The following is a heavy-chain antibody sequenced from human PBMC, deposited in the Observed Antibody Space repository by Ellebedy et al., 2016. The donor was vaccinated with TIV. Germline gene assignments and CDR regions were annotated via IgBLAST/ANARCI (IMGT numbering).Heavy chain of an antibody. V-gene: IGHV1-24*01. Sequence: ASVKVSCKVSGYTLTELSMHWVRQAPGKGLEWMGGFDPEDGETIYAQKFQGRVTMTEDTSTDTAYMKLSSLRSEDTAVYYCATGGIIAAAVPLFDYWGQGTLVTVSS. CDR1: GYTLTELS. D-gene: IGHD6-13*01. CDR2: FDPEDGET. CDR3: ATGGIIAAAVPLFDY. J-gene: IGHJ4*02.